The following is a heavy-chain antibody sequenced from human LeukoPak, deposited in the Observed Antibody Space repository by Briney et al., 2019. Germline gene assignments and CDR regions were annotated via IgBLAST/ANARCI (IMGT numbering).Heavy chain of an antibody. J-gene: IGHJ4*02. D-gene: IGHD1-26*01. V-gene: IGHV4-59*01. Sequence: PSETLSLTCTVSGGSISSYYWSWLRQPPGKGLEWIGYIYYSGSTNYNPSLTSRVTISVDASKNQFSLKLSSVTAADTAVYYCARIMGGMGSIYFDYWGQGTLVTVSS. CDR2: IYYSGST. CDR3: ARIMGGMGSIYFDY. CDR1: GGSISSYY.